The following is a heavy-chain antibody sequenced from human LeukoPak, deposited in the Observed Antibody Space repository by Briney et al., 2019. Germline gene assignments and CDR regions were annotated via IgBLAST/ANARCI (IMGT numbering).Heavy chain of an antibody. J-gene: IGHJ4*02. CDR1: GGSISVYY. CDR2: IFSSGST. V-gene: IGHV4-59*08. Sequence: PSETLSLTCTVSGGSISVYYWSWIRQPPGKGREWIGYIFSSGSTNYNPPLKRRATISEDTSVNQLSLNLTSVTAADTAVYYCARHYYDRSDCYSFDYWGQGILVTVSS. D-gene: IGHD3-22*01. CDR3: ARHYYDRSDCYSFDY.